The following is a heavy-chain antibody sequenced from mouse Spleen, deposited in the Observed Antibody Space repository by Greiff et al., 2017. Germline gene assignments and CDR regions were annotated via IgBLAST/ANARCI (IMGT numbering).Heavy chain of an antibody. J-gene: IGHJ3*01. V-gene: IGHV1-74*01. CDR3: AISGDYYGSSSFAY. CDR1: GYTFTSYW. Sequence: QVHVKQPGAELVKPGASVKVSCKASGYTFTSYWMHWVKQRPGQGLEWIGRIHPSDSDTNYNQKFKGKATLTVDKSSSTAYMQLSSLTSEDSAVYYCAISGDYYGSSSFAYWGQGTLVTVSA. D-gene: IGHD1-1*01. CDR2: IHPSDSDT.